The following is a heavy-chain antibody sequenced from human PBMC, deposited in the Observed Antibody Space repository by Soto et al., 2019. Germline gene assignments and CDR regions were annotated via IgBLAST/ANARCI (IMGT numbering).Heavy chain of an antibody. D-gene: IGHD3-22*01. J-gene: IGHJ4*02. CDR3: AREFYDSSGYSYYFDY. CDR1: GDSVSSNSAA. V-gene: IGHV6-1*01. Sequence: SQTLSLTCAISGDSVSSNSAAWNWIRQSPSRGLEWLGRTYYRSKWYNDYAVSVKSRITINPDTSKNQFSLQLISVTPEDTAVYYCAREFYDSSGYSYYFDYWGQGTLGTVSS. CDR2: TYYRSKWYN.